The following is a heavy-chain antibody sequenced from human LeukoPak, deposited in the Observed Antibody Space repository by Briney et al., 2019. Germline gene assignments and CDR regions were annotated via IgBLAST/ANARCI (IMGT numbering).Heavy chain of an antibody. J-gene: IGHJ5*02. D-gene: IGHD6-19*01. CDR2: INPSGGST. CDR1: GYTFTSYY. Sequence: ASVKVSCKASGYTFTSYYMHWVRQAPGQGLGWMGIINPSGGSTSYAQKFQGRVTMTRDMSTSTVYMELSSLRSEDTAVYYCARAGAVAGTGNWFDPWGQGTLVTVSS. V-gene: IGHV1-46*01. CDR3: ARAGAVAGTGNWFDP.